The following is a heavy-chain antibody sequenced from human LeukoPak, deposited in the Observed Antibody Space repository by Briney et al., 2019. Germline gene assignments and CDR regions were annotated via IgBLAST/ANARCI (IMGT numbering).Heavy chain of an antibody. Sequence: SETLSLTCTVSGGSISSSSHYWGWIRQPPGKGLEWIGSINYSGSTYYNPSLWSRVTISVDTSKNQFSLKLSSVTAADTAVYYCARRVTSNWFDPWGQGTLVTVSS. CDR2: INYSGST. V-gene: IGHV4-39*07. J-gene: IGHJ5*02. D-gene: IGHD2-21*02. CDR1: GGSISSSSHY. CDR3: ARRVTSNWFDP.